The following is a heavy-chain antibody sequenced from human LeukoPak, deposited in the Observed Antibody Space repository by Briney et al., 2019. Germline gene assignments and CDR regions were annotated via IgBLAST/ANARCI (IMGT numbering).Heavy chain of an antibody. J-gene: IGHJ3*02. CDR1: GGSISSSSYY. CDR2: IYYSGST. Sequence: PSETLSLTCTVSGGSISSSSYYWGWIRQPPGKGLEWIGSIYYSGSTYYNPSLKSRVTISVDTSKNQFSLKLSSVTAADTAVYYCAIAPPVGPKYYYGSGYAFDIWGQGTMVTVSS. CDR3: AIAPPVGPKYYYGSGYAFDI. D-gene: IGHD3-10*01. V-gene: IGHV4-39*07.